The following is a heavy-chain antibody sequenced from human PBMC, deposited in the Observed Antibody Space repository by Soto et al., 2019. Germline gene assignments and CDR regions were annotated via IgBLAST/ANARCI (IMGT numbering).Heavy chain of an antibody. CDR3: ARKYVVTGTRRGRSFDY. Sequence: EVQLVESGGGLVKPGESLRLSCTASGFTFSTSNMNWVRQAPGKGLQWVSSISSSSDTIFYAASVKGRFTISRDNAKNSLFLQMNSRRAEDTAVYDCARKYVVTGTRRGRSFDYWGQGTLVTVSS. CDR2: ISSSSDTI. D-gene: IGHD1-1*01. J-gene: IGHJ4*02. CDR1: GFTFSTSN. V-gene: IGHV3-21*01.